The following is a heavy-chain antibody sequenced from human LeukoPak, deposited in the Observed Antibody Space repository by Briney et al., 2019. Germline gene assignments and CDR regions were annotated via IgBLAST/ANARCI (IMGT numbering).Heavy chain of an antibody. J-gene: IGHJ4*02. CDR2: INPNSGGT. Sequence: ASVKVPCKASGYTFTGYYMHWVRQAPGQGLEWMGWINPNSGGTNYAQKFQGRVTMTRDTSISTAYMELSRLRSDDTAVYYCARGLKYYDFWSGLDYWGQGTLVTVSS. V-gene: IGHV1-2*02. D-gene: IGHD3-3*01. CDR1: GYTFTGYY. CDR3: ARGLKYYDFWSGLDY.